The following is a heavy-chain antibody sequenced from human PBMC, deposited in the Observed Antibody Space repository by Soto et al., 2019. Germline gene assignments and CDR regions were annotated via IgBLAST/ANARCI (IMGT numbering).Heavy chain of an antibody. J-gene: IGHJ4*02. D-gene: IGHD6-6*01. CDR1: GGSISSGGYY. V-gene: IGHV4-61*08. CDR3: ARHDGQLVEPVY. Sequence: SETLSLTCTVSGGSISSGGYYWSWIRQHPGKGLEWIGYIYYSGSTNYNPSLKSRVTISVDTSKNQFSLKLSSVTAADTAVYYCARHDGQLVEPVYWGQGTLVTVSS. CDR2: IYYSGST.